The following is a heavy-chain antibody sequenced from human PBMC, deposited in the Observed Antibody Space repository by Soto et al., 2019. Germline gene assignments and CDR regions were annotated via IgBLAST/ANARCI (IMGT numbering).Heavy chain of an antibody. CDR3: ARVGFVDSSASRFDY. CDR2: IDTDGSST. D-gene: IGHD6-19*01. CDR1: GFTFSDYW. J-gene: IGHJ4*02. V-gene: IGHV3-74*01. Sequence: EVQLVESGGGLVQPGGSLRLSCAASGFTFSDYWMHWVRQVPGKGLVWVSRIDTDGSSTAYADSVKGRFTISRDNAKNTLYLQMNSLRDEDTGVYYCARVGFVDSSASRFDYWGQGSLVTVSS.